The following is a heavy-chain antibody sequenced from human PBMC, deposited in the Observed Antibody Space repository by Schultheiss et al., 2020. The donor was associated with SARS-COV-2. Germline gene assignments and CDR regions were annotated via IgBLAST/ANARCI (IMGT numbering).Heavy chain of an antibody. J-gene: IGHJ4*02. D-gene: IGHD4-17*01. V-gene: IGHV3-64D*06. CDR2: ISSNGGST. CDR1: GFTFSSYA. CDR3: VKGNDQYDYGDVYGFDY. Sequence: GGSLRPSCSASGFTFSSYAMHWVRQAPGKGLEYVSAISSNGGSTYYADSVKGRFTISRDNSKNTLYLQMSSLRAEDTAVYYCVKGNDQYDYGDVYGFDYWGQGTLVTVSS.